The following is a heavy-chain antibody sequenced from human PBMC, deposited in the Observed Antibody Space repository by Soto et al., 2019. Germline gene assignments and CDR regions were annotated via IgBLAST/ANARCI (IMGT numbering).Heavy chain of an antibody. CDR3: ATGDSRSLLDY. Sequence: ASVKVSCKASGYTFTSYYMHWVRQAPGQGLECMGIINPSGGSTSYAQKFQGRVTVTEDTSTDTAYMELSSLRYDDTAVYYCATGDSRSLLDYWGQGTLVTVYS. V-gene: IGHV1-46*01. D-gene: IGHD3-22*01. CDR2: INPSGGST. J-gene: IGHJ4*01. CDR1: GYTFTSYY.